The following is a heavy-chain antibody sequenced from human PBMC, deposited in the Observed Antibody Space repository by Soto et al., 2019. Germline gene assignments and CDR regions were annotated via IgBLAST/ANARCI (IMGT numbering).Heavy chain of an antibody. Sequence: GGSLRLSCSVAGFTVSDSMSWDRQAPGKGLECVSFIHSDGSTHYTDSVRGRFTISRDNSKNTLYLQMNRLRVDDTAVYFCARDASGPFDHWGQGTLVTVSS. CDR3: ARDASGPFDH. J-gene: IGHJ4*02. V-gene: IGHV3-53*01. CDR1: GFTVSDS. CDR2: IHSDGST. D-gene: IGHD5-12*01.